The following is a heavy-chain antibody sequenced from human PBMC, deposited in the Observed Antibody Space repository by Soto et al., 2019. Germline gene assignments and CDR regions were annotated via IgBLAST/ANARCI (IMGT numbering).Heavy chain of an antibody. V-gene: IGHV4-59*01. D-gene: IGHD2-8*01. Sequence: SETLSLTCTVSGGSISSYYWSWIRQPPGKGLEWIGYIYYSESPNYNPSLKSRVTISVDTSKNQFSLKLSSVTAADTAVYYCARSIGYCTNGVCQNWFDPWGQGTLVTVSS. J-gene: IGHJ5*02. CDR2: IYYSESP. CDR3: ARSIGYCTNGVCQNWFDP. CDR1: GGSISSYY.